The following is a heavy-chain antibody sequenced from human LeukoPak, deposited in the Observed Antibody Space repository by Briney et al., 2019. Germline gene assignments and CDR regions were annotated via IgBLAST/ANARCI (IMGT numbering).Heavy chain of an antibody. CDR3: ARLTYYDYVWGSYRYYFDY. Sequence: SETLSLTCAVYGGSFSGYYWSWIRQPPGKGLEWIGEINHSGSTNYNPSLKSRVTISVDTSKNQFSLKLSSVTAADTAVYYCARLTYYDYVWGSYRYYFDYWGQGTLVTVSS. V-gene: IGHV4-34*01. D-gene: IGHD3-16*02. CDR2: INHSGST. J-gene: IGHJ4*02. CDR1: GGSFSGYY.